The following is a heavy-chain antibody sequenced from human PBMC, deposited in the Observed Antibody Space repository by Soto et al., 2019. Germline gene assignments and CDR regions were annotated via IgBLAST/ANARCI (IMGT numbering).Heavy chain of an antibody. J-gene: IGHJ6*02. CDR3: TTDLGFGYYYYGMDV. D-gene: IGHD3-16*01. V-gene: IGHV3-15*01. Sequence: EVQLVESGGGLVKPGGSLRLSCAASGFTFSNAWMSWVRQAPGKGLEWVGRIKSKTDGGTTDYAAPVKGRFTISRDDSKTTLYLQMNSLKTEDTAVYYCTTDLGFGYYYYGMDVWGQGTTVTVSS. CDR2: IKSKTDGGTT. CDR1: GFTFSNAW.